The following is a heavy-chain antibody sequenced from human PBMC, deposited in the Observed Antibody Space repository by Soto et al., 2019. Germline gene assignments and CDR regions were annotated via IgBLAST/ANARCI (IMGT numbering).Heavy chain of an antibody. J-gene: IGHJ4*01. Sequence: EVQVVESGGGLVKPGGSLRLSCTASGSTFSNNGMNWVRQAPGKGLEWVSSIDESGNYIYYADSVQGRFIISRDNVKNSLYLHMNRLRAEDTAVYFCARDESAGSSIRYWGQGTLVTVSS. CDR2: IDESGNYI. CDR3: ARDESAGSSIRY. D-gene: IGHD2-2*01. V-gene: IGHV3-21*01. CDR1: GSTFSNNG.